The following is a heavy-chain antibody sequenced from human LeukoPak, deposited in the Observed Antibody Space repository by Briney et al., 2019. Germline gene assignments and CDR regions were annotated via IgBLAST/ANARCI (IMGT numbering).Heavy chain of an antibody. CDR3: ARAIGSSSAY. D-gene: IGHD1-26*01. J-gene: IGHJ4*02. Sequence: GGSLRLSCAASGFTFSSYWTSWVRKAPGKGLEGVANIKQDGSERYYVDSVKGRFTISRDNAKNSLYLQMNSLRAEDTAVYYCARAIGSSSAYWGQGTLVTVSS. V-gene: IGHV3-7*01. CDR2: IKQDGSER. CDR1: GFTFSSYW.